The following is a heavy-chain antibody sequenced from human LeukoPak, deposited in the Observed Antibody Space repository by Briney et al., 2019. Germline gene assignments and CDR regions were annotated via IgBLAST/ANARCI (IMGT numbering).Heavy chain of an antibody. D-gene: IGHD3-10*01. V-gene: IGHV4-4*01. CDR3: ASEAYGSGGQGWFDP. Sequence: PSETLSLTCAVSGGSISSSNWWSWVRQPPGKGLEWIGEIYHSGSTNYNPSLKSRVTISVDKSKNQFSLKLSSVTAADTAVYCCASEAYGSGGQGWFDPWGQGTLVTVSS. J-gene: IGHJ5*02. CDR1: GGSISSSNW. CDR2: IYHSGST.